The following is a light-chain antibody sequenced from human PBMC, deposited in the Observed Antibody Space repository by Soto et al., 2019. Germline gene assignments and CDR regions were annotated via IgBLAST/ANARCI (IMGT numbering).Light chain of an antibody. Sequence: QSALTQPASVSGSPGQSITISCTGTSSDIGNYDFVSWYQQVPGTAPKAMIYEVSSRPSGVSNRFSGSKSGNTASLTISGLQAEDEADYYCCSYAGSYTLVFGGGTKLTVL. CDR2: EVS. V-gene: IGLV2-23*02. CDR3: CSYAGSYTLV. CDR1: SSDIGNYDF. J-gene: IGLJ3*02.